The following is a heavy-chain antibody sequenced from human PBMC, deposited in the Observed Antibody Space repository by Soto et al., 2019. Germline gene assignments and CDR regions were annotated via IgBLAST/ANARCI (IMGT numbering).Heavy chain of an antibody. D-gene: IGHD1-26*01. CDR1: GYTFTGYY. Sequence: GASVKVSCKASGYTFTGYYMHWVRHAPGQGLEWMGWINPNSGGTNYAQKFQGWVTMTRDTSISTAYMELSRLRSDDTAVYYCARAMAYYKNRFDPWGQGTLVTVSS. J-gene: IGHJ5*02. CDR2: INPNSGGT. CDR3: ARAMAYYKNRFDP. V-gene: IGHV1-2*04.